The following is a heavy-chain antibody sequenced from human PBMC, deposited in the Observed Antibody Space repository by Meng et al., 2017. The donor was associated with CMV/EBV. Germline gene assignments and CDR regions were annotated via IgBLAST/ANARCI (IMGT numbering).Heavy chain of an antibody. CDR2: IIPIFGTA. CDR3: ARGDSYNYYYYYGMDV. Sequence: SVKVSCKASGGTFSSYAISWVRQAPGQGLEWMGGIIPIFGTANYAQKFQGRVTITTDESTSTAYTELSSLRSEDTAVYYCARGDSYNYYYYYGMDVWGQGTTVTVSS. J-gene: IGHJ6*02. D-gene: IGHD2-21*01. CDR1: GGTFSSYA. V-gene: IGHV1-69*05.